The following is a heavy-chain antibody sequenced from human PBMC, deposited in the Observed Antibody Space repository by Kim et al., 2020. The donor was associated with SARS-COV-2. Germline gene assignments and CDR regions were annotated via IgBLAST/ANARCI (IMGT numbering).Heavy chain of an antibody. D-gene: IGHD3-10*01. Sequence: GGSLRLSCAASGFTFSSYGMHWVRQAPGKGLEWVAVIWYDGSNKYYADSVKGRFTISRDNSKNTLYLQMNSLRAEDTAVYYCARDHQSGFGELSDWGQGTLVTVSS. J-gene: IGHJ4*02. V-gene: IGHV3-33*01. CDR2: IWYDGSNK. CDR3: ARDHQSGFGELSD. CDR1: GFTFSSYG.